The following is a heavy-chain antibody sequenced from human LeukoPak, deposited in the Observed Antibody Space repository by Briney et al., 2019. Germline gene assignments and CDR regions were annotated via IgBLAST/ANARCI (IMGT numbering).Heavy chain of an antibody. D-gene: IGHD6-19*01. Sequence: GGSLRPSCAASGFTFSSYSMSWVRQAPGKGLEWVSAISGSGGSTYYADSVKGRFTISRDNSKNTLYLQMNSLRAEDTAVYYCAKDGYSSGWYDGGFDYWGQGTLVTVSS. CDR3: AKDGYSSGWYDGGFDY. CDR1: GFTFSSYS. J-gene: IGHJ4*02. CDR2: ISGSGGST. V-gene: IGHV3-23*01.